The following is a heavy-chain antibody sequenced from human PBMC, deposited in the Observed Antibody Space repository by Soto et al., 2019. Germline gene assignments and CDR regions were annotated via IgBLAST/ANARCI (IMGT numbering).Heavy chain of an antibody. Sequence: GGSLRLSCAASGFTFSSYAMHWVRQAPGKGLEWVAVISYDGSNKYYADSVKGRFTISRDNSKNTLYLQMNSLRAEDTAVYYCARVRDRSAHFDYWGQGTLVTVSS. CDR1: GFTFSSYA. CDR3: ARVRDRSAHFDY. V-gene: IGHV3-30-3*01. J-gene: IGHJ4*02. CDR2: ISYDGSNK.